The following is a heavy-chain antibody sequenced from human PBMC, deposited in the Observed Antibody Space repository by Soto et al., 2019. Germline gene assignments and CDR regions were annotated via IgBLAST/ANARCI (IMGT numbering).Heavy chain of an antibody. J-gene: IGHJ6*02. Sequence: QVQLVESGGGVVQPGRSLRLSCAASGFTFSSYGMHWVRQAPGKGLEWVAVISYDGSNKYYADSGKGRFTISRDNSKNTLYLQMNSLRAEDTAVYYCAKDLVGYGMDVWGQGTTVTVSS. D-gene: IGHD2-8*02. CDR2: ISYDGSNK. V-gene: IGHV3-30*18. CDR1: GFTFSSYG. CDR3: AKDLVGYGMDV.